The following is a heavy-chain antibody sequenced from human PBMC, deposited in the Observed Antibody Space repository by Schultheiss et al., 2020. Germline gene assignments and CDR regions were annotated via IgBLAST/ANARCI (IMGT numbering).Heavy chain of an antibody. CDR2: INPSGGST. J-gene: IGHJ6*02. Sequence: ASVKVSCKASGYTFTSYYMHWVRQAPGQGLEWMGIINPSGGSTSYGQKFQGRVTMTRDTSTSTVYMELSSLRSEDTAVYYCEAGTYAVTARYYYGMDVWGQGTTVTVSS. CDR1: GYTFTSYY. D-gene: IGHD2-21*02. CDR3: EAGTYAVTARYYYGMDV. V-gene: IGHV1-46*01.